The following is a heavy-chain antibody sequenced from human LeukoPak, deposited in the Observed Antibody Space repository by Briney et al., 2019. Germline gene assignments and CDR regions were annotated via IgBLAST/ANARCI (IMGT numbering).Heavy chain of an antibody. CDR3: ARDLSPSQAFDI. Sequence: GGSLRLSCAASGFTFSSYWMSWARQAPGKGLEWVSSISSSSSYIYYADSVKGRFTISRDNAKNSLYLQMNSLRAEDTAVYYCARDLSPSQAFDIWGQGTMVTVSS. CDR1: GFTFSSYW. CDR2: ISSSSSYI. J-gene: IGHJ3*02. V-gene: IGHV3-21*01.